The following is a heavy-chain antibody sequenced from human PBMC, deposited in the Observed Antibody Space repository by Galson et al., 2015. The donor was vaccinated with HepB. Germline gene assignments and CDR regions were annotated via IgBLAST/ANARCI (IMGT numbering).Heavy chain of an antibody. V-gene: IGHV3-33*01. Sequence: SLRLSCAAFGFTFSYHGMHWVRQAPGKGLEWVAVIWSDGRSEHYADSVKGRFTISRDNSKNTLCLQMNSLRDDDTAVYYCARDLGGVDGDGLDGWGKGARSPSLQ. CDR3: ARDLGGVDGDGLDG. CDR1: GFTFSYHG. CDR2: IWSDGRSE. J-gene: IGHJ6*01. D-gene: IGHD5-24*01.